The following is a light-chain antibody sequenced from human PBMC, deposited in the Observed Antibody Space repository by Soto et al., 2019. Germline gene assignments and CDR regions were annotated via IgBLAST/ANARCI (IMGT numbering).Light chain of an antibody. J-gene: IGLJ1*01. CDR3: SSYTSTSTPYV. CDR1: SSDIGGYNY. CDR2: DVT. V-gene: IGLV2-14*03. Sequence: QSALTQPASVSGSPGQSIAISCTGTSSDIGGYNYVSWYQQHPGKAPKLLIYDVTHRPSGVSNRFSGTKSGDTASLTISGLQAEDEADYYYSSYTSTSTPYVFGTGTKLTVL.